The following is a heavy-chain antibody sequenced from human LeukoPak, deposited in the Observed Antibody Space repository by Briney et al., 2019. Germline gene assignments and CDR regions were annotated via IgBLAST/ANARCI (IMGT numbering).Heavy chain of an antibody. V-gene: IGHV1-18*04. CDR3: ARHSGSGWQALGY. CDR1: GYTFSNYG. J-gene: IGHJ4*02. CDR2: TSYNGNT. Sequence: ASVKVSCMASGYTFSNYGISWVRQAPGLGLEWMGWTSYNGNTNYAQKFQDRVTMTTDTSTTTAYMELRSLESDDTAVYYCARHSGSGWQALGYWGQGTLVTVSS. D-gene: IGHD6-19*01.